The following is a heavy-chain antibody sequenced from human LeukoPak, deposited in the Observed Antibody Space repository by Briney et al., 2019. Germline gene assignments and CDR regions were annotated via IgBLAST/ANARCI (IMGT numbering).Heavy chain of an antibody. CDR2: ISNDGSII. Sequence: GGSLRLSCAASGFSFSSYGMHWVRQAPGKGLEWVAVISNDGSIIKYGDSVKGRFTISRDKSKNTLYVQMNSLRTDDAAVYYCAKSKSPYPMDYIFDFWGQGTLVTVSS. D-gene: IGHD4-11*01. J-gene: IGHJ4*02. CDR1: GFSFSSYG. CDR3: AKSKSPYPMDYIFDF. V-gene: IGHV3-30*18.